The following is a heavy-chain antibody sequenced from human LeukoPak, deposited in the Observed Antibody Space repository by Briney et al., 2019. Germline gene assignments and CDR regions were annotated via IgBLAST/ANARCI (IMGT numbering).Heavy chain of an antibody. CDR2: IYYSGST. J-gene: IGHJ4*02. CDR1: GGSISSGDYY. V-gene: IGHV4-39*01. Sequence: SETLSLTCTVSGGSISSGDYYWSWIRQPPGKGLEWIGSIYYSGSTYYNPSLKSRVTISVDTSKNQFSLKLSSVTAADTAVYFCATTYSSSRYFDYWGQGTPVTVSS. D-gene: IGHD6-13*01. CDR3: ATTYSSSRYFDY.